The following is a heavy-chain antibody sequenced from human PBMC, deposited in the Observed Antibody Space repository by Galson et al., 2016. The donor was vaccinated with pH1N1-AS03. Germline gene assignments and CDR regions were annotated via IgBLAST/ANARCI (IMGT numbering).Heavy chain of an antibody. CDR1: GFSLNTNGVG. Sequence: PALVKPTQTLTLTCDFSGFSLNTNGVGVGWIRQPPGKPLEWLALIYWNSEKRYNPFLKGRLTITKDTAKNQVVLTMTNLAPGDTATYFCARKPTGSMVVTIGVGYCDLWGRGTLVSVSS. J-gene: IGHJ2*01. V-gene: IGHV2-5*01. CDR2: IYWNSEK. D-gene: IGHD3-22*01. CDR3: ARKPTGSMVVTIGVGYCDL.